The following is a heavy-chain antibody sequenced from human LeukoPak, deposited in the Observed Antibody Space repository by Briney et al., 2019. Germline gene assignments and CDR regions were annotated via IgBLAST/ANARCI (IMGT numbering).Heavy chain of an antibody. J-gene: IGHJ5*02. CDR3: ARQTTRRNWFDP. V-gene: IGHV4-39*01. D-gene: IGHD1-14*01. CDR1: GFTFRSYA. CDR2: VYYSGST. Sequence: GSLRLSCAASGFTFRSYAMSWVRQPPGKGLEWIGSVYYSGSTYSNPSLTSRVTISVDTSKNQFSLKLSSVTAADTAMYYCARQTTRRNWFDPWGQGTLVTVSS.